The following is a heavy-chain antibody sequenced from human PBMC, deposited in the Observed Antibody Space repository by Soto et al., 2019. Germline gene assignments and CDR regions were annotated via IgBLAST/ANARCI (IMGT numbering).Heavy chain of an antibody. V-gene: IGHV1-18*04. D-gene: IGHD1-7*01. CDR3: ARDRRITGTTHWFDP. CDR2: ISAYNGNT. CDR1: GYTFTSYG. J-gene: IGHJ5*02. Sequence: RASVKVSCKASGYTFTSYGISWVRQAPGQGLEWMGWISAYNGNTNYAQKLQGRVTMTTDTSTSTAYMELRSLRSDDTAVYYCARDRRITGTTHWFDPWGQGTLVTVSS.